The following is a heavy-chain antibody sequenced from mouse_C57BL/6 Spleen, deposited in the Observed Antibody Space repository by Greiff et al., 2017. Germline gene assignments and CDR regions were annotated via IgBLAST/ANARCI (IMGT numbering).Heavy chain of an antibody. Sequence: ESGPGLVKPSQSLSLTCSVTGYSITSGYYWNWIRQFPGNKLEWMGYISYDGSNNYNPSLKNRISITRDTSKNQFFLKLNSVTTEDTATYYCARDTIFYDYDRGFAYWGQGTLVTVSA. V-gene: IGHV3-6*01. D-gene: IGHD2-4*01. J-gene: IGHJ3*01. CDR2: ISYDGSN. CDR3: ARDTIFYDYDRGFAY. CDR1: GYSITSGYY.